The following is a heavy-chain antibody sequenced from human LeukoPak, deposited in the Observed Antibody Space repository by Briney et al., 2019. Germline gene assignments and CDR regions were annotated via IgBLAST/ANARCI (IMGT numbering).Heavy chain of an antibody. CDR1: GFTFSSYW. J-gene: IGHJ4*02. V-gene: IGHV3-7*01. D-gene: IGHD3-22*01. CDR2: IKQDGSEK. CDR3: ARGYYYDSSGYSGY. Sequence: GGSLRLSCAASGFTFSSYWMSWVRQAPGKGLEWVANIKQDGSEKYYVDSVKGRFTISRDNAKNSLYLQMNSLRAGDTAVYYCARGYYYDSSGYSGYWGQGTLVTVSS.